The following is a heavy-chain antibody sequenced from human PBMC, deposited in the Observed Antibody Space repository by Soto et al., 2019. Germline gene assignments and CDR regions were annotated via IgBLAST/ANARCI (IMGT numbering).Heavy chain of an antibody. V-gene: IGHV4-31*03. CDR1: GDSISSAGYY. J-gene: IGHJ5*02. CDR3: ARAPYYFDSSGPMKWFDP. CDR2: IYYNGST. Sequence: NPSETLSLTCTVSGDSISSAGYYWSWIRHHPGKGLEWIGYIYYNGSTYYNPSLKSRVSMSGDTSKNQFSLKLSSVTAADTAVYYCARAPYYFDSSGPMKWFDPWGQGTLVTVSS. D-gene: IGHD3-22*01.